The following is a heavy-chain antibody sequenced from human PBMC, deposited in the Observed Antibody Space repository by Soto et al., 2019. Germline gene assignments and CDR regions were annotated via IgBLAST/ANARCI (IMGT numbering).Heavy chain of an antibody. CDR2: IYYSGST. D-gene: IGHD3-16*02. CDR3: ARGYTVADDY. J-gene: IGHJ4*02. CDR1: GGSVSSGSYY. V-gene: IGHV4-61*01. Sequence: SETLSLTCTVSGGSVSSGSYYWSRIRQPPGKGLEWIGYIYYSGSTNYNPSLKSRVTISVDTSKNQFSLKLSSVTAADTAVYYCARGYTVADDYWGKGTLVTVSS.